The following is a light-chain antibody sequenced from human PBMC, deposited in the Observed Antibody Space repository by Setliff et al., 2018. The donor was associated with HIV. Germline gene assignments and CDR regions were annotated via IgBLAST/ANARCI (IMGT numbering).Light chain of an antibody. CDR3: LLVYSGTVV. J-gene: IGLJ2*01. CDR1: TGTVTSGHY. Sequence: QAVVTQAPSLTVSPGGTVTLTCGSSTGTVTSGHYPYWFQQKPGQAPRTLIYDTSKKHSWTPARFSGSLLGGQAALTLSGAQPEDEGDYYCLLVYSGTVVFGGGTQVTVL. V-gene: IGLV7-46*01. CDR2: DTS.